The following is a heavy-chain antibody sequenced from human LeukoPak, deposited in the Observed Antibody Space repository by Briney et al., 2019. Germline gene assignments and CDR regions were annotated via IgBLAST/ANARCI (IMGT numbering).Heavy chain of an antibody. CDR3: ARGRYNNGRYPDYFDY. Sequence: PGGSLRLSCAASTFTLSTYWMTWVRRAPGKGLEWVANIKQDGTDKYYVDSVKGRFTISRDNVKNSLYLQMNSLRAEDTAVYYCARGRYNNGRYPDYFDYWGQGTLVTVSS. D-gene: IGHD6-19*01. V-gene: IGHV3-7*03. CDR1: TFTLSTYW. CDR2: IKQDGTDK. J-gene: IGHJ4*02.